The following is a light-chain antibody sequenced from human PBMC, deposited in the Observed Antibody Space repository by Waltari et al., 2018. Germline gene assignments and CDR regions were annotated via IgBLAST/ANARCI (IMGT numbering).Light chain of an antibody. V-gene: IGLV2-23*02. CDR1: SSDVGGYNY. Sequence: QSALTQPASVSGSPGQSITISCTGTSSDVGGYNYVSWYQQHPGKAPKLMIYDVSKRPSGVSNRFSGTKSCNTASLTISGLQAEDEAEYYCCSYAGSSTFWVFGGGTKLTVL. J-gene: IGLJ3*02. CDR3: CSYAGSSTFWV. CDR2: DVS.